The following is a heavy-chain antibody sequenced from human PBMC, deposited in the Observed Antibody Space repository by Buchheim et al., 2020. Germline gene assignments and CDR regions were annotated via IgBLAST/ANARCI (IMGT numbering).Heavy chain of an antibody. CDR3: ARVRDEGGYDYMYYYGMDV. Sequence: QVQLVQSGAEVKKPGSSVKVSCKASGGTFSSYAISWVRQAPGQGLEWMGGIIPIFGTANYAQKFQGRVTITADESTSPAYLELSSLRSEDTAVYYCARVRDEGGYDYMYYYGMDVWGQGTT. D-gene: IGHD5-12*01. V-gene: IGHV1-69*01. J-gene: IGHJ6*02. CDR1: GGTFSSYA. CDR2: IIPIFGTA.